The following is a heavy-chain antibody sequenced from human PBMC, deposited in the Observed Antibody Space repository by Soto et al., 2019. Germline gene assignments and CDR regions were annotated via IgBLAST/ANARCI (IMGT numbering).Heavy chain of an antibody. CDR3: ATWYCGSPRY. D-gene: IGHD1-26*01. J-gene: IGHJ4*02. V-gene: IGHV3-72*01. CDR1: GFTLSDHY. Sequence: EVQLVESGGGLVQPGGSLRLSCAASGFTLSDHYMDWVRQAPGKGLEWVGRTKNKANNYIIEYAASVKGRFTISRDDSKNSLYLQMNNLRTEDTAVYYCATWYCGSPRYWGQGTLVTVSS. CDR2: TKNKANNYII.